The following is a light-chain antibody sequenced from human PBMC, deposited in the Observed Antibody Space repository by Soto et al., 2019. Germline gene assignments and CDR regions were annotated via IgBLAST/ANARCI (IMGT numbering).Light chain of an antibody. CDR1: SSDVGGYNY. CDR2: EVS. J-gene: IGLJ3*02. CDR3: SSYTSSSTGV. Sequence: QSALTQPASVSGSPGQSITISCTGTSSDVGGYNYFSWYQQHPGNAPKLMIYEVSNRPSGVSNRFAGSKSGNTASLTISGLQAEDEADYYCSSYTSSSTGVFGGGTKLTVL. V-gene: IGLV2-14*01.